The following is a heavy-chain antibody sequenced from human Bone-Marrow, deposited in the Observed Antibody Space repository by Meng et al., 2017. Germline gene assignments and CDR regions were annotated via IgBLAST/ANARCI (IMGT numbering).Heavy chain of an antibody. CDR2: IYYSGST. D-gene: IGHD6-19*01. Sequence: GSLRLSCTVSGGSISSYYWSWIRQPPGKGLEWIGYIYYSGSTNYNPSLKSRVTISVDTSKNQFSLKLSSVTAADTAVYYRARLAGTVDYWGQGTLVTVSS. V-gene: IGHV4-59*01. CDR1: GGSISSYY. J-gene: IGHJ4*02. CDR3: ARLAGTVDY.